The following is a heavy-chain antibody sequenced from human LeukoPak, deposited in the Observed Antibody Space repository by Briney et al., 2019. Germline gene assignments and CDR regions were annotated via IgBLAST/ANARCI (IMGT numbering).Heavy chain of an antibody. J-gene: IGHJ4*02. V-gene: IGHV3-7*01. CDR2: IKQDGSEK. CDR3: ARLAYYFEY. CDR1: GFTVSSYW. Sequence: GGSLRLSCAASGFTVSSYWMSWVRQAPGKGLEWVANIKQDGSEKYYVDSVKGRFTISRDNAKNSLYLQMNNLRAEDTAVYYCARLAYYFEYWGQGTLVTVSS.